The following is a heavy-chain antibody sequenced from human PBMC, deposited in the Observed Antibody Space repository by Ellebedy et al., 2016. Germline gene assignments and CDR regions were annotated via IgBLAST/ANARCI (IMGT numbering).Heavy chain of an antibody. CDR1: GFTFITYA. Sequence: GGSLRLSCAASGFTFITYAMHWVRQAPGKGLEWVAVISYDGSNKYYADSVKGRFTISRDISKNTLYLQMNSLRAEDTAVYYCAKVADMTTVFSVAGGGYFDLWGRGTLVTVSS. CDR3: AKVADMTTVFSVAGGGYFDL. CDR2: ISYDGSNK. D-gene: IGHD4-17*01. V-gene: IGHV3-30-3*01. J-gene: IGHJ2*01.